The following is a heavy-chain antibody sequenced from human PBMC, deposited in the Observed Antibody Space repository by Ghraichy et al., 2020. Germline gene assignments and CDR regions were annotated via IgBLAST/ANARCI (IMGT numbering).Heavy chain of an antibody. V-gene: IGHV3-33*01. CDR3: ARDGQIRTSYYFDY. Sequence: GGSLRLSCAASGFTFRNYGMHWVRQAPGKGLEWVVAIWYDGSNKYYADSVKGRFTISRDNSKNTLYLQMSSLRAEDTAVYYCARDGQIRTSYYFDYWGQGTLVTVSS. CDR2: IWYDGSNK. CDR1: GFTFRNYG. J-gene: IGHJ4*02. D-gene: IGHD2-2*01.